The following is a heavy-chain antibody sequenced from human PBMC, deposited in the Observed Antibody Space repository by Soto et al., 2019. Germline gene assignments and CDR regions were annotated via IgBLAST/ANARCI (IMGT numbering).Heavy chain of an antibody. J-gene: IGHJ4*02. D-gene: IGHD1-1*01. CDR3: ASQELEPPPYFFES. Sequence: LILSCAASGFTFPGSSMNWVRQALGKGLEWVASISSDSTYTHYADSVKGRFTISRDNAKNSLYLQMSSLRVEDTAVYYCASQELEPPPYFFESWVQGTLVTVTS. V-gene: IGHV3-21*01. CDR1: GFTFPGSS. CDR2: ISSDSTYT.